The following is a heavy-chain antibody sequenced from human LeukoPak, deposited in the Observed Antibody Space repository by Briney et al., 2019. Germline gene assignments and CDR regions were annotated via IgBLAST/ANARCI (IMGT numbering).Heavy chain of an antibody. Sequence: ASVKVSCKVSGGTFSSYAISWVRQAPGQGLEWMGGIIPIFGTANYAQKFQGRVTITADESTSTAYMELSSLRSEDTAVYYCAKVGQIVVVPAAMFSGWYFDLWGRGTLVTVSS. CDR2: IIPIFGTA. J-gene: IGHJ2*01. CDR3: AKVGQIVVVPAAMFSGWYFDL. V-gene: IGHV1-69*13. D-gene: IGHD2-2*01. CDR1: GGTFSSYA.